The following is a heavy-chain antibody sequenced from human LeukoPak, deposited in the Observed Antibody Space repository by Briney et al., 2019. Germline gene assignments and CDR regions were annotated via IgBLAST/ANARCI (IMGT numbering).Heavy chain of an antibody. J-gene: IGHJ3*02. D-gene: IGHD3-22*01. Sequence: SVKVSCKASGGTFSSYAISWVRQAPGQGLEWMGRIIPILGIANYAQKLQGRVTMTRDTSTSTVCMELRSLRSDDTALYYCARGGDMRVVGAFDIWGQGTMVTVSS. CDR3: ARGGDMRVVGAFDI. CDR2: IIPILGIA. V-gene: IGHV1-69*04. CDR1: GGTFSSYA.